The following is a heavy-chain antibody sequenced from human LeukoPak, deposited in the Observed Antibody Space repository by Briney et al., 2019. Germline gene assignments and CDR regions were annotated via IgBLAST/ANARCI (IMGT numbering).Heavy chain of an antibody. V-gene: IGHV3-30*03. J-gene: IGHJ4*02. CDR2: ISYDGSK. D-gene: IGHD6-25*01. CDR3: AAADYIAAAPEG. Sequence: GRSLRLSCAASGFTFSSYGMHWVRQAPGKGLEWVAVISYDGSKYYADSVKGRFTISRDNSKNTLYLQMNSLRAEDTAVYYCAAADYIAAAPEGWGQGTLVTVSS. CDR1: GFTFSSYG.